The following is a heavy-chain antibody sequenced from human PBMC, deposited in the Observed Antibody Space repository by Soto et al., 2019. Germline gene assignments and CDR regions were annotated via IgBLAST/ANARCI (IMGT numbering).Heavy chain of an antibody. D-gene: IGHD6-19*01. V-gene: IGHV4-4*02. Sequence: SETLSLTCAVSGGSISSSNWWSWVRQPPGKGLEWIGYIYYSGSTNYNPSLKSRVTISVDKTKNQFSLKLSSVTAADTAVYYCASTEDGYSSGWYSYFDLWGRGTLVTVSS. CDR2: IYYSGST. CDR3: ASTEDGYSSGWYSYFDL. CDR1: GGSISSSNW. J-gene: IGHJ2*01.